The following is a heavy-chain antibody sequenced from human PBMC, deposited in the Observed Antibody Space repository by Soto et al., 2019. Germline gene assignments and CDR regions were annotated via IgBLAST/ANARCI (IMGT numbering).Heavy chain of an antibody. Sequence: SETLSLTCTVSGGSISSSGSYWGWFRQPPGQGLEWIGNIYYSGSTYYNPSLKSRVTISVDTSKNQFSLKLSSVTAADTAVYYCARVVGYCSGGSCYSSSHFDYWGQGTLVTVS. J-gene: IGHJ4*02. CDR2: IYYSGST. CDR1: GGSISSSGSY. V-gene: IGHV4-39*01. CDR3: ARVVGYCSGGSCYSSSHFDY. D-gene: IGHD2-15*01.